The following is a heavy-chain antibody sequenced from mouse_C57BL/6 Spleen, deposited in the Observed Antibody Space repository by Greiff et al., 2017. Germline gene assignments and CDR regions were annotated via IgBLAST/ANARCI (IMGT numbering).Heavy chain of an antibody. D-gene: IGHD2-14*01. Sequence: EVKVVESEGGLVQPGSSMKLSCTASGFTFSDYYMAWVRQVPEKGLEWVANINYDGSSTYYLDSLKSRFIISRDNAKNILYLQMSSLKSEDTATYYCAGEPLNRSFDYWGQGTTLTVSS. CDR2: INYDGSST. V-gene: IGHV5-16*01. CDR3: AGEPLNRSFDY. J-gene: IGHJ2*01. CDR1: GFTFSDYY.